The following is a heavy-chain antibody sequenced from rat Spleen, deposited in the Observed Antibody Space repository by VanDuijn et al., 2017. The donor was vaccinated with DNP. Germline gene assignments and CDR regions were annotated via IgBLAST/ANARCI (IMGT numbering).Heavy chain of an antibody. Sequence: EVQLVESGGGLVQPGRTLKLSCAASGFIFSDYAMAWVRQAPKKGLEWVAMISYDGSRTYYRDSVKGRFTISSDNAKNTLYLQMDSLRSEDTATYYCARTLTDWVAHWGQGTLVTVSS. V-gene: IGHV5-17*01. CDR3: ARTLTDWVAH. CDR2: ISYDGSRT. J-gene: IGHJ3*01. CDR1: GFIFSDYA.